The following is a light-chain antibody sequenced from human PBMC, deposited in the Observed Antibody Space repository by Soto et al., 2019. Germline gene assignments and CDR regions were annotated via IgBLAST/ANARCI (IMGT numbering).Light chain of an antibody. CDR3: QRNGSSPMT. Sequence: EIVMTQSPATLAVSPGDTATLSCRASQSLGDNLAWYQQKPGQAPRLLIYGASSRATGIPDRFSGSGSGTDFTLTISRLELEDFAVYYCQRNGSSPMTFGQGTKVDMK. CDR1: QSLGDN. CDR2: GAS. J-gene: IGKJ1*01. V-gene: IGKV3-20*01.